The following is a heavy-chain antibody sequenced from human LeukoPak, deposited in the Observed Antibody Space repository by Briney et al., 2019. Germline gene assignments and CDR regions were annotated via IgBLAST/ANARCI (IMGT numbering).Heavy chain of an antibody. D-gene: IGHD3-22*01. CDR2: IYPGDSDT. CDR1: GYSFTSYW. Sequence: GESLKISCKGSGYSFTSYWIAWVRQMPGKGLEWMGIIYPGDSDTTNSPSFQGQVTISANKSISTAYLQWSSLKASDTAMYYCARLFYYGSSGYPEYFQHWGQGTLVTVSS. J-gene: IGHJ1*01. V-gene: IGHV5-51*01. CDR3: ARLFYYGSSGYPEYFQH.